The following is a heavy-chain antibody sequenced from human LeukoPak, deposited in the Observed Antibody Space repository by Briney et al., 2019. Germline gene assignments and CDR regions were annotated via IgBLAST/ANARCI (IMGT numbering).Heavy chain of an antibody. J-gene: IGHJ4*02. CDR2: IYYSGST. V-gene: IGHV4-31*03. CDR3: ARVRRDADANQFDY. CDR1: GGSISSGGYY. Sequence: SQTLSLTCTVSGGSISSGGYYWSWIRQHPGEGLEWIGYIYYSGSTYYNPSLKSRVTISVDTSKNQFSLKLSSVTAADTAVYYCARVRRDADANQFDYWGQGTLVTVSS. D-gene: IGHD4/OR15-4a*01.